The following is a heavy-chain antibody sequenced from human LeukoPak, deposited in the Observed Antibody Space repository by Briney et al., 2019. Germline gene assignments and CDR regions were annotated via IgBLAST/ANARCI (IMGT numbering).Heavy chain of an antibody. CDR2: IWYDGSNK. Sequence: GGSLRLSCAASGFTFSSYGMHWVRQAPGKGLEWVAVIWYDGSNKYYADSVKGRFTISRDNSKNTLYLQMNSLRAEDTAVYYCAKEGGDIVVVTAIEGGFDYWGQGTLVTVSS. CDR1: GFTFSSYG. V-gene: IGHV3-33*06. CDR3: AKEGGDIVVVTAIEGGFDY. D-gene: IGHD2-21*02. J-gene: IGHJ4*02.